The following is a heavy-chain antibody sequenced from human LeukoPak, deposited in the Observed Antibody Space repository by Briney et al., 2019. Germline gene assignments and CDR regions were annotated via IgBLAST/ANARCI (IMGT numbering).Heavy chain of an antibody. V-gene: IGHV4-30-4*01. CDR3: ARAIAASHLDY. Sequence: SETLSLTCTVSGGSISSGDYYWSWIRQPPGKGLEWIGYIYYSGSTYYNPSLKSRVTISVDTPKNQFSLKLSSVTAADTAVYYCARAIAASHLDYWGQGTLVTVSS. J-gene: IGHJ4*02. D-gene: IGHD6-13*01. CDR1: GGSISSGDYY. CDR2: IYYSGST.